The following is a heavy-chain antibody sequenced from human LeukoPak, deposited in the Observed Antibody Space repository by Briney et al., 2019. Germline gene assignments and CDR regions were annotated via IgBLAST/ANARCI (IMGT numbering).Heavy chain of an antibody. CDR3: ARGSGLLDYYYGMDV. J-gene: IGHJ6*02. Sequence: PGRSLRLSCAASEFTFSSYAMHWVRQAPGKGLEWVAVISYDGSNKYYADSVKGRFTISRDNSKNTLYLQMNSLRAEDTAVYYCARGSGLLDYYYGMDVWGQGTTVTVSS. V-gene: IGHV3-30-3*01. CDR1: EFTFSSYA. CDR2: ISYDGSNK. D-gene: IGHD2-15*01.